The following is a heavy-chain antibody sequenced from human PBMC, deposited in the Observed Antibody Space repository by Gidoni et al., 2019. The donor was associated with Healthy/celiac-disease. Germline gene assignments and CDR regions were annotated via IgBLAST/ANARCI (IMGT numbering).Heavy chain of an antibody. CDR1: GFTFSSYW. CDR2: IKQDGSEK. Sequence: EVQLVESGGGLVQPGGSLRLSCAASGFTFSSYWMSWVRQAPGKGLEWVANIKQDGSEKYYVDSVKGRFTISRDNAKNSLYLQMNSLRAEDTAVYYCARDNIVVVPAAHTLYYGMDVWGQGTTVTVSS. D-gene: IGHD2-2*01. J-gene: IGHJ6*02. V-gene: IGHV3-7*01. CDR3: ARDNIVVVPAAHTLYYGMDV.